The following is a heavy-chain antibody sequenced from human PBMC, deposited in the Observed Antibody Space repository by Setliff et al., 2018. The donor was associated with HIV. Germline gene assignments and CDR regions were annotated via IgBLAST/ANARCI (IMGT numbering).Heavy chain of an antibody. J-gene: IGHJ5*02. CDR1: GYTFTNYV. Sequence: GASVKVSCKASGYTFTNYVMHWVRQAPGQSLEWMGWINAGNGNTKYSQNFQGRVTITRDTSASTAYMELSSLRSEDTAVYYCARDRDEKWDLPNWFDPWGQGTLVTVS. D-gene: IGHD1-26*01. V-gene: IGHV1-3*01. CDR2: INAGNGNT. CDR3: ARDRDEKWDLPNWFDP.